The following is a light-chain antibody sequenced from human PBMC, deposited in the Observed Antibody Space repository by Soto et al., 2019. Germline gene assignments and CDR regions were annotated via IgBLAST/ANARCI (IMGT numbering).Light chain of an antibody. J-gene: IGKJ1*01. Sequence: DIQMTQSPPSLSASLGDSVTITCRASQTITRNLNWYQQKPGKPPNLLIFGASSWQSGVPSRFVGSGSGTHFTLTVTNLQPEDFATYVCQQSSTTPWTFGQGTKVEVK. CDR2: GAS. CDR1: QTITRN. CDR3: QQSSTTPWT. V-gene: IGKV1-39*01.